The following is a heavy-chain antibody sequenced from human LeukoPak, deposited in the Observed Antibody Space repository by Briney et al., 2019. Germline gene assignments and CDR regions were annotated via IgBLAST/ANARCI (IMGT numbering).Heavy chain of an antibody. D-gene: IGHD3-22*01. J-gene: IGHJ4*02. CDR2: IYYSGST. CDR1: GGSINSSSYY. Sequence: NPSETLSLTCTVSGGSINSSSYYWGWIRQPPGKGLEWIGSIYYSGSTYYNPSLKSRVTISVDTSKNQFSLKLSSVTAADTAVYYCASVPHYYYDSSGYSDYWGQGTLVTVSS. V-gene: IGHV4-39*01. CDR3: ASVPHYYYDSSGYSDY.